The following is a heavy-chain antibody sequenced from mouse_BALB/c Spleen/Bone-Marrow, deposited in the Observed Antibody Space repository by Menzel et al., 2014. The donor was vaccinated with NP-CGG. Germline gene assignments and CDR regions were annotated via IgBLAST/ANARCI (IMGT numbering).Heavy chain of an antibody. V-gene: IGHV1-9*01. Sequence: VQLQQSGAELMKPGASVTISCKATGYIFSSYWIEWIKQRPGHGLEWIGEILPGSGSTNYNEKFRDKATFTAETSSNIAYMQLSSLTSEDSAVYYCSRRAHYFGSGLDYWGQGTTLTVSS. D-gene: IGHD1-1*01. CDR2: ILPGSGST. CDR1: GYIFSSYW. CDR3: SRRAHYFGSGLDY. J-gene: IGHJ2*01.